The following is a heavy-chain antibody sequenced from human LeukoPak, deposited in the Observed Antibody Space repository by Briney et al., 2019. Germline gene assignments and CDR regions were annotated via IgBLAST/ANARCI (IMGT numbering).Heavy chain of an antibody. CDR2: ISYSGST. CDR3: ARGPHQFDY. V-gene: IGHV4-59*01. Sequence: SETLSLTCTVSGGSISSYYWSWIRQPPGKGLEWIGYISYSGSTNYNPSLESRVTISVDTSKHQFSLKLSDVTAADTAVYYCARGPHQFDYWGQGSLVTVSS. CDR1: GGSISSYY. J-gene: IGHJ4*02.